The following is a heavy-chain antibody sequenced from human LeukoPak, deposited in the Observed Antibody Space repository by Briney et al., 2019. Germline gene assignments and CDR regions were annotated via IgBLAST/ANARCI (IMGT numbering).Heavy chain of an antibody. J-gene: IGHJ2*01. Sequence: GGSLRLSCAASGFTFSSYGMSWVRQAPGKGLEWVSAISGSGGSTYYADSVKGRFTISRDNSKNTLYLQMNSLRAEDTAVYYCARFPDRSGYEAYWYFDLWGRGTLVTVSS. D-gene: IGHD3-22*01. CDR1: GFTFSSYG. V-gene: IGHV3-23*01. CDR3: ARFPDRSGYEAYWYFDL. CDR2: ISGSGGST.